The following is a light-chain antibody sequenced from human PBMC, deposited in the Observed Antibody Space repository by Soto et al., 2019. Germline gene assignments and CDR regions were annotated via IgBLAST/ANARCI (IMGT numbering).Light chain of an antibody. CDR1: QSISSW. V-gene: IGKV1-5*01. Sequence: DNQMTQSPSTLSASVGDIVTITCRASQSISSWLAWYQQKPWKAPKLLIYDASSLENGVPSRFSGSGSGTAFTLTISRLQPDEFATYYCQQYHRYPWTLGQGTKVQIK. J-gene: IGKJ1*01. CDR3: QQYHRYPWT. CDR2: DAS.